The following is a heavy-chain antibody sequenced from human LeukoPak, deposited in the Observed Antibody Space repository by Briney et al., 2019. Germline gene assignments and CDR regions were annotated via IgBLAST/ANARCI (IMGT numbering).Heavy chain of an antibody. V-gene: IGHV3-7*01. CDR3: ARDKVQPGIAVAAHFDY. CDR1: GFTFSDFR. J-gene: IGHJ4*02. CDR2: VKQDGTEK. Sequence: PGGSLRLSCAASGFTFSDFRMSWVRQAPGKGLEWVASVKQDGTEKYYVDSVKGRFTISRDNAKNSLYLQMNSLRAEDTAVYYCARDKVQPGIAVAAHFDYWGQGTLVTVSS. D-gene: IGHD6-19*01.